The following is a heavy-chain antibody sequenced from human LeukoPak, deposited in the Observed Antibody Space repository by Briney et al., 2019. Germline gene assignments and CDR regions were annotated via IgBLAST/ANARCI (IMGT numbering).Heavy chain of an antibody. CDR1: GFTFSDYY. CDR2: ISSSGSTI. D-gene: IGHD3-10*01. J-gene: IGHJ6*02. Sequence: GGSLRLSCAASGFTFSDYYMSWIRQAPGKGLEWVSYISSSGSTIYYADSVKGRFTISRDNAKNSLYLQMNSLRAEDTALYYCAKDIPAVAGLWFGETYYYYGMDVWGQGTTVTVSS. V-gene: IGHV3-11*01. CDR3: AKDIPAVAGLWFGETYYYYGMDV.